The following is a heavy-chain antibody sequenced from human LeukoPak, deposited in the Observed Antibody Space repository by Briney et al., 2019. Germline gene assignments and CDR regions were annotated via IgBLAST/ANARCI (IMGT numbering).Heavy chain of an antibody. V-gene: IGHV4-4*07. J-gene: IGHJ4*02. Sequence: SETLSLTCSVSGGSINSYYWGWVRQPAGKGLEWIGRIYTTGTTNYSPSLKSRLTMSLDTSKNQFSLKLRSVTAADTAVYYCGRQGYTASYCFLDYSSQGTPVTVSS. CDR3: GRQGYTASYCFLDY. CDR1: GGSINSYY. D-gene: IGHD2-2*02. CDR2: IYTTGTT.